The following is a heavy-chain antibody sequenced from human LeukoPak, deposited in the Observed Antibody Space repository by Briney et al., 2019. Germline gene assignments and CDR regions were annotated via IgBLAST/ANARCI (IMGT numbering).Heavy chain of an antibody. J-gene: IGHJ3*02. CDR2: IYYSGST. Sequence: SETLSLTCTVSGGSISSSSYYWGWIRQPPGKGLEWIGSIYYSGSTYYNPSLQSRVTISVDTSKNQFSLKLSSATAADTAVYYCARQPSDAFDIWGQGTMVTVSS. CDR3: ARQPSDAFDI. CDR1: GGSISSSSYY. V-gene: IGHV4-39*01.